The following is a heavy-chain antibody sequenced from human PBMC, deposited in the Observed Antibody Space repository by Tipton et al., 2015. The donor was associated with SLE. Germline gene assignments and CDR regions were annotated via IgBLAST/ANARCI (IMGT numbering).Heavy chain of an antibody. V-gene: IGHV4-39*01. D-gene: IGHD7-27*01. CDR3: ARLSSGTGDFEH. CDR1: GDSISSSGYY. J-gene: IGHJ4*02. Sequence: TLSLTCTVSGDSISSSGYYWVWIRQSPGKGLEWVGSIYDNGNTYYNPSLKSRVTISVETSKTHFSLKMRSVTAADTAMYYCARLSSGTGDFEHWGQGTLVVVSS. CDR2: IYDNGNT.